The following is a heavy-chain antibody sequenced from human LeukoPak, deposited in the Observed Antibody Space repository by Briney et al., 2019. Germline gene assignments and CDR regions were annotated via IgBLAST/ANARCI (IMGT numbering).Heavy chain of an antibody. D-gene: IGHD4-11*01. Sequence: PGGSLRLSCAASGFTFSSYEMNWVRQAPGKGLEWVSSISSGTTYIYYADSVKGRFTISRDNAKNSLYLQMNSLRAEDTAVYYCARDGDYLMALDYWGQGTVVAVSS. CDR3: ARDGDYLMALDY. J-gene: IGHJ4*02. CDR1: GFTFSSYE. CDR2: ISSGTTYI. V-gene: IGHV3-21*01.